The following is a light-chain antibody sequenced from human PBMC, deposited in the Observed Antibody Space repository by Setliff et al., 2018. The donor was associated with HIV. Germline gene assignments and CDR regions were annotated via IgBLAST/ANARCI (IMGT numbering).Light chain of an antibody. CDR2: DAS. CDR3: HHYNARPPWT. CDR1: QSVSIY. V-gene: IGKV3-15*01. Sequence: EIVMTQSPATLSVSPGETAILSCRASQSVSIYLAWCQQKPGQAPRLVIFDASTRETGVPARFSGSGSGTEFTLTISSLQSEDFAVYYCHHYNARPPWTFGQGTKVDIK. J-gene: IGKJ1*01.